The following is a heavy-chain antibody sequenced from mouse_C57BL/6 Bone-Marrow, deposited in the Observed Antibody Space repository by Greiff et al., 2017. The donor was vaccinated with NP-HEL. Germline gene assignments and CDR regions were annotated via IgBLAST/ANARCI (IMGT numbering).Heavy chain of an antibody. V-gene: IGHV5-6*01. J-gene: IGHJ4*01. D-gene: IGHD2-5*01. CDR3: AREKTTIVTTRAMDY. CDR2: ISSGGSYT. CDR1: GFTFSSYG. Sequence: EVQLQESGGDLVKPGGSLKLSCAASGFTFSSYGMSWVRQTPDQRLEWVATISSGGSYTYYPDSVKGRFTISTDNAKNTLYLQMSSLKSEDTAMYYCAREKTTIVTTRAMDYWGQGTSVTVSA.